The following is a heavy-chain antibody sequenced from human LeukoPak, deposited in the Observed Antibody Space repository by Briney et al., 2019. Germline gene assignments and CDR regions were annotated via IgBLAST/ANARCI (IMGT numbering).Heavy chain of an antibody. CDR2: IIPIFGTA. CDR3: AKGYGDYGDLNDAFDI. J-gene: IGHJ3*02. Sequence: GASVKVSCKASGYTFTGYYMHWVRQAPGQGLEWMGGIIPIFGTANYAQKFQGRVTITADESTSTAYMELSSLRAEDTAVYYCAKGYGDYGDLNDAFDIWGQGTMVTVSS. CDR1: GYTFTGYY. V-gene: IGHV1-69*13. D-gene: IGHD4-17*01.